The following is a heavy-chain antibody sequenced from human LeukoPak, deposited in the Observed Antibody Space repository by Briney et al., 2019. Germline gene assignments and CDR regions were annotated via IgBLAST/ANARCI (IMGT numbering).Heavy chain of an antibody. J-gene: IGHJ5*02. V-gene: IGHV4-59*12. D-gene: IGHD2-2*01. CDR3: ASEKEDIVVVPAALINWFDP. CDR1: GGSISSYY. Sequence: SETLSLTCTVSGGSISSYYWSWIRQPPGKGLEWIGYIYYSGSTNYNPSLKSRVTISVDTSKNQFSLRLSSVTAADTAVYYCASEKEDIVVVPAALINWFDPWGQGTLVTVSS. CDR2: IYYSGST.